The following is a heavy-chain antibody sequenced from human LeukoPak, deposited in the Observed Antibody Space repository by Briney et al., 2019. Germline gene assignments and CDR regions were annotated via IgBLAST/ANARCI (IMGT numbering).Heavy chain of an antibody. CDR1: GFTFSDYW. Sequence: GGSLRLSCAVSGFTFSDYWMNWVRQAPGKGLEWVASIRQDGGEKYYVDSVKGRFTISRDNIKNSLYLQMSALRAEDTAVCYCARDGTAAGLYFDLWGQGTLVTVSS. J-gene: IGHJ4*01. CDR3: ARDGTAAGLYFDL. D-gene: IGHD6-13*01. V-gene: IGHV3-7*01. CDR2: IRQDGGEK.